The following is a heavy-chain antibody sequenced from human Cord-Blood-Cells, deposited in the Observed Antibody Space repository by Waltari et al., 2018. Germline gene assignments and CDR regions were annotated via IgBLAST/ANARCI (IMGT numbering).Heavy chain of an antibody. CDR1: GYTFTSYG. D-gene: IGHD3-3*01. J-gene: IGHJ6*03. CDR2: TSAYNGNT. CDR3: AISNYYFWSGYYYYYYYMDV. Sequence: QVQLVQSGAEVKKPGASVKVSCTASGYTFTSYGISWVRKAPGQGLEWMGWTSAYNGNTNYAQELRGRDTMTTDTSTNTAYMELRSLRSDDTAVYYCAISNYYFWSGYYYYYYYMDVWGKGTTVTVSS. V-gene: IGHV1-18*04.